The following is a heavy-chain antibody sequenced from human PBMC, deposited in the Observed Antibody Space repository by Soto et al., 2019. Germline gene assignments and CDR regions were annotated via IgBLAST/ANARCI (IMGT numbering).Heavy chain of an antibody. J-gene: IGHJ5*02. CDR3: ARAMGEYCSSTSCSVHFDP. Sequence: SETLSLTCAVYGGSFSGYYWSWIRQPPGKGLEWIGEINHSGSTNYNPSLKSRVTISVDTSKNQFSLKLSSVTAADTAVYYCARAMGEYCSSTSCSVHFDPWGQGTLVNVSS. CDR2: INHSGST. D-gene: IGHD2-2*01. V-gene: IGHV4-34*01. CDR1: GGSFSGYY.